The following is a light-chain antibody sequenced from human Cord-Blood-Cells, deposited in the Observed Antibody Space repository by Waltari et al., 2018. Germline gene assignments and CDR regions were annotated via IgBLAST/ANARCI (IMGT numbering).Light chain of an antibody. V-gene: IGLV3-19*01. Sequence: SSELTQDPAVSVALGQTVRITCQGDSLRSYYASWYQQKPGQAPVLVIYGKNNRPSGIPDRFSGSSSGNTASLTITGAQAEDGADYYCNSRDSSGNHIFGGGTKLTVL. CDR1: SLRSYY. CDR3: NSRDSSGNHI. CDR2: GKN. J-gene: IGLJ2*01.